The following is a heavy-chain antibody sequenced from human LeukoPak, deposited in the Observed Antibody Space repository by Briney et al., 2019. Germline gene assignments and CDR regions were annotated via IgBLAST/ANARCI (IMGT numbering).Heavy chain of an antibody. CDR3: ARLGYCSGGSCFGYSSGYYD. CDR1: GGTFSSYA. V-gene: IGHV1-69*05. D-gene: IGHD2-15*01. Sequence: ASVKVSCKASGGTFSSYAIIWVRQAPGQGLEWMGGIIPIFGTANYAQKFQGRVTITTDESTSTAYMELSSLRSEDTAVYYCARLGYCSGGSCFGYSSGYYDWGRGTLVTVSS. J-gene: IGHJ4*02. CDR2: IIPIFGTA.